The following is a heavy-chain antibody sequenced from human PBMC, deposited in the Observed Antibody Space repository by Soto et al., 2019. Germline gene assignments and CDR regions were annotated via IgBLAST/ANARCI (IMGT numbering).Heavy chain of an antibody. J-gene: IGHJ4*02. CDR2: INHSGST. CDR1: GGSFSGYY. V-gene: IGHV4-34*01. D-gene: IGHD3-22*01. Sequence: SETLSLTCAVYGGSFSGYYWSWIRQPPGKGLEWIGEINHSGSTNYNPSLKSRVTISVDTSKNQFSLKLSSVTAADTAVYYCAIAEGDSSGYYYVGGFDYWGQGTLVTVPQ. CDR3: AIAEGDSSGYYYVGGFDY.